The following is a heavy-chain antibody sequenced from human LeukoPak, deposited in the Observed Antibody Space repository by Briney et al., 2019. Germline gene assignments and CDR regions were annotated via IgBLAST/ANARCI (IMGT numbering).Heavy chain of an antibody. D-gene: IGHD2-21*02. J-gene: IGHJ4*02. CDR3: ARACGGDCYLSDY. CDR1: GFTFSTYS. CDR2: ISTSSSYI. V-gene: IGHV3-21*01. Sequence: KPGGSLRLSCAASGFTFSTYSMNWVRQAPGKGLEWVSSISTSSSYIYYADSVEGRFTISRDNAKNSLYLQMNSLRAEDTAVYYCARACGGDCYLSDYWGQGTLVTVSS.